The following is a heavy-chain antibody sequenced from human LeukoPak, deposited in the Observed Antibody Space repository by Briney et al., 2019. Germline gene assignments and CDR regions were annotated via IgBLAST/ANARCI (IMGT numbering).Heavy chain of an antibody. Sequence: PGRSLRLSCAASGGTFSSYAISWVRQAPGQGLEWMGGIIPIFGTANYAQKFQGRVTITADESTSTAYMELSGLRSEDTAVYYCASHFPRSGRRDGYNYASDYWGQGTLVTVSS. CDR3: ASHFPRSGRRDGYNYASDY. J-gene: IGHJ4*02. D-gene: IGHD5-24*01. CDR1: GGTFSSYA. CDR2: IIPIFGTA. V-gene: IGHV1-69*01.